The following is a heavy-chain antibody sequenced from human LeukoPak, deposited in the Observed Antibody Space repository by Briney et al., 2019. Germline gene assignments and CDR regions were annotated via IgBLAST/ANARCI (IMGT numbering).Heavy chain of an antibody. Sequence: PSETLSLTCTVSGGSISGYYWSWIRQPPGKGLEWIGYIFYSGSTNYNPSLKSRVTISVDTSKNQFSLKLSSVTAADTAVYYCARGEWDLLFDYWGQGTLVTVSS. V-gene: IGHV4-59*01. CDR3: ARGEWDLLFDY. CDR1: GGSISGYY. CDR2: IFYSGST. J-gene: IGHJ4*02. D-gene: IGHD1-26*01.